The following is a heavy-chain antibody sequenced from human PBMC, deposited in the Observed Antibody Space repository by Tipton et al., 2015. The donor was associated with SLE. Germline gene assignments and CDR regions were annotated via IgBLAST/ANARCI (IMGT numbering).Heavy chain of an antibody. V-gene: IGHV1-2*02. J-gene: IGHJ2*01. D-gene: IGHD1-26*01. CDR3: ARQGSNFYWYFDL. CDR2: INPNSGGT. CDR1: GYTFTAYY. Sequence: QLVQSGAEVKKPGASVKVSCKASGYTFTAYYLHWVRQAPGQGLEWMGWINPNSGGTNYAQKFQGRVTMTRDTSISTAYMELSRLRSDDTAVYYCARQGSNFYWYFDLWGRGTLVTVSS.